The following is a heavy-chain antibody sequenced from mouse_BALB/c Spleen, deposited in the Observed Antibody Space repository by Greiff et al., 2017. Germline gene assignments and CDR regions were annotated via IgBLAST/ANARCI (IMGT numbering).Heavy chain of an antibody. Sequence: QVQLKESGAELARPGASVKISCKASGYTFTNYWLGWVKQRPGHGLEWIGDIYPGGGYTNYNEKFKGKATLTADTSSSTAYMQLSSLTSEDSAVYFCAKIYYDYDGYAMDYWGQGTSVTVSS. J-gene: IGHJ4*01. CDR2: IYPGGGYT. CDR3: AKIYYDYDGYAMDY. V-gene: IGHV1-63*02. D-gene: IGHD2-4*01. CDR1: GYTFTNYW.